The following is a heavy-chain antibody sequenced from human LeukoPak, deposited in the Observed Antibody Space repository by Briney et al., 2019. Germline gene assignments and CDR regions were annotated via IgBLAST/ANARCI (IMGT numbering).Heavy chain of an antibody. CDR3: AKGPSSTYYYYYYFNV. Sequence: SETLSLTCTASDDSIGDYYWSWIRQSAGKGLEWIGRVHLSGKRDYNPSLKSRVDMSVDTSKRQISLKLSSMTAADTAVYYCAKGPSSTYYYYYYFNVWGKGTTVTVSS. CDR1: DDSIGDYY. D-gene: IGHD6-6*01. V-gene: IGHV4-4*07. CDR2: VHLSGKR. J-gene: IGHJ6*03.